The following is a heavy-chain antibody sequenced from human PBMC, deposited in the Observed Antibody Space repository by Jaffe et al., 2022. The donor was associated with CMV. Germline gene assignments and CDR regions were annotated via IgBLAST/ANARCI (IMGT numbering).Heavy chain of an antibody. D-gene: IGHD1-1*01. CDR3: ARKYSGFDY. CDR1: GFTFSSHW. V-gene: IGHV3-7*01. Sequence: EVQLVESGGGLVQPGGSLRLSCAASGFTFSSHWMTWVRQAPGKGLEWVANITPDGFEKFYVDSVKGRFTISRDNAKNSLYLQINSLRADDTAVYYCARKYSGFDYWGQGTLVTVSS. CDR2: ITPDGFEK. J-gene: IGHJ4*02.